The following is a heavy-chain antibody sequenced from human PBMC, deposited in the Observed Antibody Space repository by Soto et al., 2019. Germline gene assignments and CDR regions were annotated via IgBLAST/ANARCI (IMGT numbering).Heavy chain of an antibody. CDR2: ISGSGGST. V-gene: IGHV3-23*01. Sequence: GGSLRLSCAASGFTFSSYAVNWVRQAPGKGLEWVSAISGSGGSTYYADSVKGRFTISRDNSKNTLYLQMNSLRAEDTAVYYCAKARYSNQKGPEYWGQGTLVTVSS. D-gene: IGHD4-4*01. CDR1: GFTFSSYA. CDR3: AKARYSNQKGPEY. J-gene: IGHJ4*02.